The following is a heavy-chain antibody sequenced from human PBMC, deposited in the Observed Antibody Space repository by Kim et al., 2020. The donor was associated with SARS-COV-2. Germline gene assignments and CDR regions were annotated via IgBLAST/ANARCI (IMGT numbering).Heavy chain of an antibody. CDR2: INPTGSET. Sequence: GGSLRLSCAASGFTFSMDWMGWVRQAPGKGLEWVANINPTGSETYYLDSVKGRFTISRDNAKNSLDLQMNSLRADDTAVYYCALLQWFPKSWGQGTLVTVSS. J-gene: IGHJ5*02. CDR3: ALLQWFPKS. D-gene: IGHD4-4*01. CDR1: GFTFSMDW. V-gene: IGHV3-7*01.